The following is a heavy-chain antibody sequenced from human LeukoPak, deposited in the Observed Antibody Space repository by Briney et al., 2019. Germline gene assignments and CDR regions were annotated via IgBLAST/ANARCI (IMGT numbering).Heavy chain of an antibody. CDR3: ARVDCSSTSCYTGLVDY. CDR1: GFTFSDYY. D-gene: IGHD2-2*02. V-gene: IGHV3-11*04. CDR2: ISSSGSTI. Sequence: GGSLRLSCAASGFTFSDYYMSWIRQAPGKGLEWVSYISSSGSTIYYADSVKGRFTISRDNAKNSLYLQMNSLRAEDTAVYYCARVDCSSTSCYTGLVDYWGQGTLVTVSS. J-gene: IGHJ4*02.